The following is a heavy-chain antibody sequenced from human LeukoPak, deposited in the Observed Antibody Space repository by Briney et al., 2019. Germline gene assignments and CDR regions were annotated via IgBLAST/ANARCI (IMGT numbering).Heavy chain of an antibody. V-gene: IGHV3-23*01. Sequence: GGSLRLSCAAPGFTFSNYAMSWVRQAPGKGLERVSGISGSGSTTYYADSVKGRFAISRDNSKNTLYLQLISLRAEDTAVYYCANTVVRAREIHWGQGTLVTVSS. J-gene: IGHJ4*02. D-gene: IGHD3-10*01. CDR2: ISGSGSTT. CDR3: ANTVVRAREIH. CDR1: GFTFSNYA.